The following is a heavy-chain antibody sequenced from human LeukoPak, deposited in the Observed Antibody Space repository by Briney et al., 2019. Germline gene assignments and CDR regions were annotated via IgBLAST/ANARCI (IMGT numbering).Heavy chain of an antibody. CDR3: ARDIAVAGLNFDY. D-gene: IGHD6-19*01. J-gene: IGHJ4*02. Sequence: ASVKVSCKASGYTFTNYGISWVRQAPGQGLEWLGWISAYYGNTIYAQTLQDRLTMTTDTSTSTAYMELRSLRSDDTAVYYCARDIAVAGLNFDYWGQGTLVTVSS. CDR2: ISAYYGNT. V-gene: IGHV1-18*01. CDR1: GYTFTNYG.